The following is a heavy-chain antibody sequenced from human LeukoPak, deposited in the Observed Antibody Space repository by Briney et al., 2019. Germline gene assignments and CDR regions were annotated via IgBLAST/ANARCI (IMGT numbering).Heavy chain of an antibody. D-gene: IGHD3-22*01. CDR2: ISYDGSNK. CDR3: AKDENYYDSSGYYYFDY. Sequence: GGSLRLSCAASGFTFSSTSMSWVRQAPGKGLEWVAVISYDGSNKYYADSVKGRFTISRDNSKNTLYLQMNSLRAEDTAVYYCAKDENYYDSSGYYYFDYWGQGTLVTVSS. V-gene: IGHV3-30*18. CDR1: GFTFSSTS. J-gene: IGHJ4*02.